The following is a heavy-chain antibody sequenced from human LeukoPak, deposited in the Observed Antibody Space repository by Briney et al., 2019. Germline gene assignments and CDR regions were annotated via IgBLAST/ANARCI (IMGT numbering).Heavy chain of an antibody. J-gene: IGHJ4*02. D-gene: IGHD2-2*01. CDR3: ARVREYCSSTSCSLIDY. V-gene: IGHV1-18*01. CDR2: ISAYNGNT. Sequence: ASVKVSCKASGYTFTSYGISWVRQAPGQGLEWMGWISAYNGNTNYAQKLQGRATMTTDTSTSTAYMELRSLRSDDTAVYYCARVREYCSSTSCSLIDYWGQGTLVTVSS. CDR1: GYTFTSYG.